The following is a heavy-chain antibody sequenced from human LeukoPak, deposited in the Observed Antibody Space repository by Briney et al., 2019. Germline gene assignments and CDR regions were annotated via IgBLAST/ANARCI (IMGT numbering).Heavy chain of an antibody. Sequence: ASVKVSCKTSGYTFPDYYIHWVRQAPGQGLEWMGRINPNSGGTEYAKKFQGRVAVTSDTSIATGYMEASSLASDDTAVVYGGGQPEYGCDFIFWGQGTAVSV. D-gene: IGHD2-15*01. CDR1: GYTFPDYY. J-gene: IGHJ3*01. V-gene: IGHV1-2*06. CDR2: INPNSGGT. CDR3: GGQPEYGCDFIF.